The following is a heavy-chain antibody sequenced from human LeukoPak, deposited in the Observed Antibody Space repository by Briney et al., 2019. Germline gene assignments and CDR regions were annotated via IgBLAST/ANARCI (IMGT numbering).Heavy chain of an antibody. CDR1: GGSISTYY. J-gene: IGHJ5*02. Sequence: PSETLSLTCTVAGGSISTYYWSWIRQPPGKGLEWIGYIYYRGSTKYNPSLKSRVTISVDTSKNQFSLRLSSLTAADTAVYYCASLTFGYNNYFDPWGQGTLVTVSS. D-gene: IGHD5-24*01. CDR3: ASLTFGYNNYFDP. V-gene: IGHV4-59*01. CDR2: IYYRGST.